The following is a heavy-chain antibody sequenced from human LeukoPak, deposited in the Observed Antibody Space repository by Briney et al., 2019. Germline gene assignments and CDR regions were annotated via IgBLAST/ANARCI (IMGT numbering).Heavy chain of an antibody. D-gene: IGHD2-8*02. CDR3: AKSDAQYCTGGNCYFDC. Sequence: GGSLRLSCAASGFTFSSYGMHWVRQAPGRGLEWVAIISYEGSTQYYADSVKGRFTISRDNSKNTLYLQMNSLSAEDTAIYYCAKSDAQYCTGGNCYFDCWGQGTLVTVSS. V-gene: IGHV3-30*18. CDR1: GFTFSSYG. J-gene: IGHJ4*02. CDR2: ISYEGSTQ.